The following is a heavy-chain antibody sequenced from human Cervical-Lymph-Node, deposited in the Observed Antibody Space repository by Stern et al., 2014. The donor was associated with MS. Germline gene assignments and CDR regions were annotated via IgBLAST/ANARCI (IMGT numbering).Heavy chain of an antibody. D-gene: IGHD3-22*01. CDR2: ISAYNGNT. CDR3: ARAQEVDYYDSSGYPY. V-gene: IGHV1-18*01. J-gene: IGHJ4*02. Sequence: QMQLVQSGAEVKKPGASVKVSCKASGYTFTSYGISWVRQAPGQGLEWMGWISAYNGNTNYAQKLQGRVTMTTDTSTSTAYMELRSLRSDDTAVYYCARAQEVDYYDSSGYPYWGQGTLVTVSS. CDR1: GYTFTSYG.